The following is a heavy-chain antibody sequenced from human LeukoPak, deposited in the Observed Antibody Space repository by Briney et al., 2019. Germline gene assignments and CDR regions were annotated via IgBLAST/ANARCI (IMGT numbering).Heavy chain of an antibody. Sequence: SETLSLTCAVYGGSFSGYYWSWIRQPPGKGLEWIGEINHSGSTNYNPSLKSRVTISVDTSKNQFSLKLSSATAADTAVYYCARGRGNRTDNEYYFDYWGQGTLVTVSS. D-gene: IGHD3-16*01. CDR2: INHSGST. V-gene: IGHV4-34*01. J-gene: IGHJ4*02. CDR3: ARGRGNRTDNEYYFDY. CDR1: GGSFSGYY.